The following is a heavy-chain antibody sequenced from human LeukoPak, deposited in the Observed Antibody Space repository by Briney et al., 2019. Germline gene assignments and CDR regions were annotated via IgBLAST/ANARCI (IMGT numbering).Heavy chain of an antibody. D-gene: IGHD2-15*01. CDR3: ARDRPTGASRVFVVQ. V-gene: IGHV3-21*06. CDR1: GFSFSTYA. CDR2: MSSGSRYI. Sequence: GGSLRLSCTASGFSFSTYAMTWVRQAPGKGLEWISSMSSGSRYIYYADSVRGRFTISRDNTKNSLYLLMNNLGAEDTAIYYCARDRPTGASRVFVVQWGQGSPVTVSA. J-gene: IGHJ4*02.